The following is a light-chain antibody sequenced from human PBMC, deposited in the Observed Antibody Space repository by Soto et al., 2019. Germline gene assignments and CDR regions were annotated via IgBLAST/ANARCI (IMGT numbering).Light chain of an antibody. Sequence: ICVAHAPSLLSASTGDIVTISFRMSQGISSYLEWYQQKPGKAPELLIYAASNLQSGVPSRFSGSGSGRDFTLTISSLQPEDFATYYCLLAYAYFCAFAQGTKVDI. J-gene: IGKJ1*01. CDR2: AAS. V-gene: IGKV1D-8*02. CDR3: LLAYAYFCA. CDR1: QGISSY.